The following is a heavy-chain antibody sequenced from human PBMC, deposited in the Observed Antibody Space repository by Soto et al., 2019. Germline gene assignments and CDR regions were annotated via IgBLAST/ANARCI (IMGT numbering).Heavy chain of an antibody. CDR2: IYHRGDT. D-gene: IGHD6-25*01. Sequence: SETLSLTCAVSSGSISETNWWSWVRQPPGKGLEWIGEIYHRGDTNYNPSLKTRVIMSVDKSSNQFSLKLRSATAADTAVYYCVGQYNIGYSWDYWGQGTLVTVSS. V-gene: IGHV4-4*02. J-gene: IGHJ4*02. CDR3: VGQYNIGYSWDY. CDR1: SGSISETNW.